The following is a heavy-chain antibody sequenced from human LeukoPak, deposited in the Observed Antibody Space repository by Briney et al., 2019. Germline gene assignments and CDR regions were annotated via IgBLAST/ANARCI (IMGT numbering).Heavy chain of an antibody. CDR1: GFTFSSYW. CDR3: ARVEDYDILTGFDY. D-gene: IGHD3-9*01. Sequence: PGGSLRLSCAASGFTFSSYWMSWVRQAPGKGLEWVANIKQDGREKYYVDSVKGRFTISGDNAKNSLYLQMNSLRAEDTAVYYCARVEDYDILTGFDYWGQGTLVTVSS. J-gene: IGHJ4*02. V-gene: IGHV3-7*01. CDR2: IKQDGREK.